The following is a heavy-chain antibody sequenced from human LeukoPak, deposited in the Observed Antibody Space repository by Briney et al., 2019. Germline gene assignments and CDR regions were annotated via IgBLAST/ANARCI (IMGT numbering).Heavy chain of an antibody. CDR3: ARDREYSSGWNSDY. V-gene: IGHV3-21*01. CDR1: GFTFNTYT. D-gene: IGHD6-19*01. J-gene: IGHJ4*02. CDR2: ISSSSSYI. Sequence: PGGSLRLSCAASGFTFNTYTMNWVRQAPGKGLEWISSISSSSSYIYYADSVKGRFTISRDNAKNSLYLQMNSLRAEDTAVYYCARDREYSSGWNSDYWGQGTLVTVSS.